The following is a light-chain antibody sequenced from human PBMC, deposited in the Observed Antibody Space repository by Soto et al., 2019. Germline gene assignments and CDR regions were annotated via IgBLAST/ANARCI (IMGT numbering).Light chain of an antibody. CDR1: SSDFGGYNY. V-gene: IGLV2-14*01. CDR3: SSSTSSNTWV. J-gene: IGLJ3*02. Sequence: QSALTQPASVSGSPGQSITISCTGTSSDFGGYNYVSWYQHLPGKAPKLMIYEVTNRPSGVSNRFSGSKSANTASLTISGLQAEDEADYYCSSSTSSNTWVFGGGTKLTV. CDR2: EVT.